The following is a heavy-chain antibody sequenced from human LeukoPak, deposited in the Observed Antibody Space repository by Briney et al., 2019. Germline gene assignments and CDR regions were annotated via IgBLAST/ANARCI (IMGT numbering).Heavy chain of an antibody. J-gene: IGHJ4*02. CDR3: ARETGLYYFDY. D-gene: IGHD1-14*01. Sequence: SQTLSLTCTVSGGSISSGDYYWNWLRQPPGRGLEWIGHIYYSGSTYYNPPLKSRVTISVNTSKNQFSLKLSSVTAADTAVYFCARETGLYYFDYWGQGTLVTVSS. CDR2: IYYSGST. V-gene: IGHV4-30-4*01. CDR1: GGSISSGDYY.